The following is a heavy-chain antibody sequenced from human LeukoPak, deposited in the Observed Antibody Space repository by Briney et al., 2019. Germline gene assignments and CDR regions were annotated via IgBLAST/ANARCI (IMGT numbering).Heavy chain of an antibody. J-gene: IGHJ3*02. CDR3: GLAAYYYDSSGSDDAFDI. Sequence: GGSLRLSCSASGFNFNNYAMNWVRQAPGKGLEYVSAISINGGSTYYADSVKGRCTISRDNSKNTLYLQMSSLRAEDTAVYYCGLAAYYYDSSGSDDAFDIWGQGTMVIVSS. CDR1: GFNFNNYA. D-gene: IGHD3-22*01. V-gene: IGHV3-64D*08. CDR2: ISINGGST.